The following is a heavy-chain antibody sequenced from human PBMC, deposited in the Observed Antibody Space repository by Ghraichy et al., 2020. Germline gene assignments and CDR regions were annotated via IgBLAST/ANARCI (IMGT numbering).Heavy chain of an antibody. V-gene: IGHV3-30-3*01. CDR3: ARVFPTVTTVTNYYGMDV. Sequence: GGSLRLSCAASGFTFSSYAMHWVRQAPGKGLEWVAVISYDGSNKYYADSVKGRFTISRDNSKNTLYLQMNSLRAEDTAVYYCARVFPTVTTVTNYYGMDVWGQGTTVTVSS. J-gene: IGHJ6*02. CDR1: GFTFSSYA. D-gene: IGHD4-17*01. CDR2: ISYDGSNK.